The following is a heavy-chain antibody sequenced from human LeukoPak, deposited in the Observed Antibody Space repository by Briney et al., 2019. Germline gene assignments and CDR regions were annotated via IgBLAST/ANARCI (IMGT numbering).Heavy chain of an antibody. Sequence: ASVKVSCNASGGTFSSYAISWVRQAPGQGLEWMGGIIPIFGTANYAQKFQGRVTITADESTSTAYMELSSLRSEDTAVYYCARDGMATKGDYWGQGTLVTVSS. CDR1: GGTFSSYA. V-gene: IGHV1-69*13. CDR2: IIPIFGTA. CDR3: ARDGMATKGDY. J-gene: IGHJ4*02. D-gene: IGHD5-24*01.